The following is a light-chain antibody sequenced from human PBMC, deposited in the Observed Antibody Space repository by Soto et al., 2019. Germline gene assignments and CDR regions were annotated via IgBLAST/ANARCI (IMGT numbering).Light chain of an antibody. CDR3: QQYNPYSPYT. CDR1: QTVSSW. CDR2: KES. Sequence: DIQMTQFPSTLSAAIGDRVTITCRASQTVSSWLAWYQPKPGKAPKLLIYKESNLESGVPSRFSGSGSGTEFTLTISSLQPDDFASYYCQQYNPYSPYTFGQGTRLEIK. V-gene: IGKV1-5*03. J-gene: IGKJ2*01.